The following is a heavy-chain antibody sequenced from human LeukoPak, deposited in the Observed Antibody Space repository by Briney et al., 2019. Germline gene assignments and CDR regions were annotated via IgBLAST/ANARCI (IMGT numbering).Heavy chain of an antibody. V-gene: IGHV3-23*01. J-gene: IGHJ4*02. CDR1: GFTLSRYG. CDR2: ISGSGGSA. Sequence: GGSLRLSCEASGFTLSRYGMSWVRQAPVKGLEWVSAISGSGGSADYADSVKGRLTISRDNSKNTLYLQMNSLRAEDTAVYYCAKAGSSGWFYFDYWGQGTLVTVSS. CDR3: AKAGSSGWFYFDY. D-gene: IGHD6-19*01.